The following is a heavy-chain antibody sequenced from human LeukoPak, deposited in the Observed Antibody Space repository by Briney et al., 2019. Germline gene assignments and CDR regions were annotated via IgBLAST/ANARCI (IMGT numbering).Heavy chain of an antibody. CDR2: ISSNGGST. Sequence: GGSLRLSCSASGFTFSSYAMHWVRQAPGKGLEYVSAISSNGGSTCYADSVKGRFTISRDNSKNTLYLQMSSLRAEDTAVYYCVKDTDCSGGSCYATYYYGMDVWGQGTTVTVSS. V-gene: IGHV3-64D*06. J-gene: IGHJ6*02. CDR1: GFTFSSYA. CDR3: VKDTDCSGGSCYATYYYGMDV. D-gene: IGHD2-15*01.